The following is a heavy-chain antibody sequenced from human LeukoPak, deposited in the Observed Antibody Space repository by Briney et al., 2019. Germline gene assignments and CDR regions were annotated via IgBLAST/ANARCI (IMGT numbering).Heavy chain of an antibody. V-gene: IGHV3-30*02. CDR1: GFTFSSYG. CDR2: IRYDGSNK. D-gene: IGHD2-21*01. Sequence: GGSLRLSCAASGFTFSSYGMHWVRQAPGKGLEWVAFIRYDGSNKYYADSVKGRFTISRDNSKNTLYLQMNSLRAEDTAVYYCAKDHCSGGDCYPGTGLSYYYYMDVWGKGTTVTVSS. CDR3: AKDHCSGGDCYPGTGLSYYYYMDV. J-gene: IGHJ6*03.